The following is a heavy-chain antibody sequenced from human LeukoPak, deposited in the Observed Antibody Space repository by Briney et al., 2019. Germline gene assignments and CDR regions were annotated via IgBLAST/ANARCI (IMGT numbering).Heavy chain of an antibody. V-gene: IGHV3-7*01. CDR1: GFTFTNYW. Sequence: GGSLRLSCAAAGFTFTNYWMNWVRQAPGKGLVWVSSINNDGSEKDYVDSVKGRFTISRDNAKNSLYLQMNSLRAEDTAVYYCARDGSKAGYWGQGTLVIVSS. CDR2: INNDGSEK. D-gene: IGHD6-25*01. CDR3: ARDGSKAGY. J-gene: IGHJ4*02.